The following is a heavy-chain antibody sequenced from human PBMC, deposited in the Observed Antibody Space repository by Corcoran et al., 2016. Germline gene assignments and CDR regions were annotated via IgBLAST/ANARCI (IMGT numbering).Heavy chain of an antibody. Sequence: QLQLQESGPGLLKPSETLSLTCTVSGGSISSTTDYWGWIRQPPGKGLEWIGSIYYTGGSTYYNPSLKSRVTISVDTSKNQFSLKLTSVTAADTDVYYCARDPDRRGYRRDDAFDIWGQGTMVTVSS. V-gene: IGHV4-39*07. CDR2: IYYTGGST. J-gene: IGHJ3*02. CDR1: GGSISSTTDY. D-gene: IGHD3-22*01. CDR3: ARDPDRRGYRRDDAFDI.